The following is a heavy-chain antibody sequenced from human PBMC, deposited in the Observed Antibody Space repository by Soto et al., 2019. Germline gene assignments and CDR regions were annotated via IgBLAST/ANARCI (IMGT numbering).Heavy chain of an antibody. D-gene: IGHD2-15*01. J-gene: IGHJ6*04. CDR2: IQSGGPT. CDR3: ARDDVFCDGGRCYGVPLDV. Sequence: PGGSKTHSYAASGLPISSKYMNLVRPTPGKGLEWVSLIQSGGPTYYADSVKGRFTTSRDTSENTLHLQMDSLRAEDTAVYYCARDDVFCDGGRCYGVPLDVWVKGTTVTVSS. CDR1: GLPISSKY. V-gene: IGHV3-66*01.